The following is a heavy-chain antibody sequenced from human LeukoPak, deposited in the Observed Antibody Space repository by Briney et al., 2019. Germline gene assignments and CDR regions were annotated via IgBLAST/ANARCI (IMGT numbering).Heavy chain of an antibody. CDR3: ARVGSLNWNYVLSWFDP. CDR1: GFTFSIYW. Sequence: GGSLRLSCAASGFTFSIYWMSWVRQAPGKGLEWVANIKQDGSEKYYVDSVKGRFTISRDNAKNSLYLQMNSLRAEDTAVYYCARVGSLNWNYVLSWFDPWGQGTLVTVSS. CDR2: IKQDGSEK. V-gene: IGHV3-7*01. J-gene: IGHJ5*02. D-gene: IGHD1-7*01.